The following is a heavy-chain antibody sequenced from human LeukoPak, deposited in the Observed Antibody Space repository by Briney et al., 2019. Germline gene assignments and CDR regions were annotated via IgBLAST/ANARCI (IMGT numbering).Heavy chain of an antibody. V-gene: IGHV1-18*01. CDR3: ARHSGSYAFDY. CDR1: GYRFTSYG. Sequence: GASVKVSCKTSGYRFTSYGISWVRQAPGQGLEWMGWVSTYSDKKDYAQKFQGRVIMTTDTSTTTAYMELGSLRSDDTAVYYCARHSGSYAFDYWGQGTLVTVSS. J-gene: IGHJ4*02. D-gene: IGHD1-26*01. CDR2: VSTYSDKK.